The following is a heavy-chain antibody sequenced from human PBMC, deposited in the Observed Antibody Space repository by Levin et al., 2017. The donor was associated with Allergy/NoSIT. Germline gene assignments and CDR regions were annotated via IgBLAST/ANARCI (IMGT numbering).Heavy chain of an antibody. J-gene: IGHJ3*02. Sequence: GGSLRLSCAASGFTVSSNYMSWVRQAPGKGLEWVSVIYSGGSTYYADSVKGRFTISRDNSKNTLYLQMNSLRAEDTAVYYCARSLAILDAFDIWGQGTMVTVSS. CDR1: GFTVSSNY. CDR2: IYSGGST. CDR3: ARSLAILDAFDI. V-gene: IGHV3-53*01.